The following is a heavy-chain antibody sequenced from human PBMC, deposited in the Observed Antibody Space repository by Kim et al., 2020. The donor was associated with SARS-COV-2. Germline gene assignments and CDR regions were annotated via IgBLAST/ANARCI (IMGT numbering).Heavy chain of an antibody. CDR3: NRVSGPPLAIWAAFD. D-gene: IGHD2-21*01. CDR1: GFTFSSCA. J-gene: IGHJ3*02. V-gene: IGHV3-73*01. CDR2: IRSNANSYAS. Sequence: GGSLRLSCAASGFTFSSCAMHWVRQAPGQGLEWVARIRSNANSYASAYAASVQGRITISSDNYKSTAYLHMHRLKTAATAVYSCNRVSGPPLAIWAAFD.